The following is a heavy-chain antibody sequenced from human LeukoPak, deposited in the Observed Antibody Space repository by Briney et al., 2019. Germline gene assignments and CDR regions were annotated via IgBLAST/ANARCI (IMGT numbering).Heavy chain of an antibody. D-gene: IGHD2-15*01. CDR3: ARHGEGYCSGGSCYGGGFDP. CDR2: IYYSGST. V-gene: IGHV4-39*01. CDR1: GGSISSLSYY. Sequence: PSETLSLTCTVSGGSISSLSYYWGWIRQPPGKRLEWIGSIYYSGSTYYEPSLKSRVTISVDTSKNQFSLKLTSVTAADTAVYYCARHGEGYCSGGSCYGGGFDPWGQGTLVSVSS. J-gene: IGHJ5*02.